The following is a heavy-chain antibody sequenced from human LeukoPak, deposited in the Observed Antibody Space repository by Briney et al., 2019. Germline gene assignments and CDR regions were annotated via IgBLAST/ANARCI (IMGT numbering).Heavy chain of an antibody. V-gene: IGHV4-34*01. D-gene: IGHD4-11*01. J-gene: IGHJ4*02. CDR3: ARIPNDSSNYSDY. CDR2: INHSGST. Sequence: SSETLSLTCAVYGGSFSGYYWSWIRQPPGKGLEWIGEINHSGSTNYNPFLKSLATISVDTSENQSSLKLSSVPAADTAVSYCARIPNDSSNYSDYWGQGTLVTVSS. CDR1: GGSFSGYY.